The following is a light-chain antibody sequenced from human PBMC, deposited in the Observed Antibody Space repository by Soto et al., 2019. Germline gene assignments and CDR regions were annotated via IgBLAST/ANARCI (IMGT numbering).Light chain of an antibody. J-gene: IGKJ1*01. V-gene: IGKV1-5*01. Sequence: DMQMTQSPSTLSASVGDRVTITCRASQSISSWLAWYQQKPGKAPKLLIYDASSLESGAPSRFSGSGSGTEFTLTIRGLQPDDLATYYYQQYNSYPWTFGQGTKVDIK. CDR3: QQYNSYPWT. CDR1: QSISSW. CDR2: DAS.